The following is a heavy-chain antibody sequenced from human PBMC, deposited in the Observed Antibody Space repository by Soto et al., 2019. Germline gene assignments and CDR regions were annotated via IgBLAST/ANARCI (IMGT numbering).Heavy chain of an antibody. D-gene: IGHD3-3*01. CDR3: AKDYDFWSGYLNY. V-gene: IGHV3-30*18. J-gene: IGHJ4*02. CDR1: GFSFSIYA. Sequence: GGSLRLSCAASGFSFSIYAMNWVRQAPGKGLEWVAVISYDGSNKYYADSVKGRFTISRDNSKNTLYLQMNSLRAEDTAVYYCAKDYDFWSGYLNYWGPGTLVTVSS. CDR2: ISYDGSNK.